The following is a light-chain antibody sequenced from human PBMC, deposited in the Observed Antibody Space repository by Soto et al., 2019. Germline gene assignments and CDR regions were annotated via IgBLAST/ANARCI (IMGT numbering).Light chain of an antibody. CDR1: QSLSGNY. J-gene: IGKJ5*01. CDR2: GAS. Sequence: EIVLTQSPGTLSLSPGERVTLSCRASQSLSGNYLAWYQQKPGQAPKFLIYGASSRAAGIPDRFSGGGSGTDFALTINSLEPEDCAVYYCQQYGHSPITFGQGTRLEIK. CDR3: QQYGHSPIT. V-gene: IGKV3-20*01.